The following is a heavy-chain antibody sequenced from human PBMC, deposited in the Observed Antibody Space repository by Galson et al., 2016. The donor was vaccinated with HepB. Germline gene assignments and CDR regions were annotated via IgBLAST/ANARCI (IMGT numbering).Heavy chain of an antibody. CDR1: GFILTSYW. Sequence: SLRLSCAVSGFILTSYWMTWVRQAPGKGLEWVAIIKEDGSAMYYVGSVEGRFTISRDNPKNSVYLQMTSLRAEDTALYYCARVFGADYGGFWYSDLWGRGTLVTVSS. CDR3: ARVFGADYGGFWYSDL. D-gene: IGHD4-23*01. J-gene: IGHJ2*01. V-gene: IGHV3-7*01. CDR2: IKEDGSAM.